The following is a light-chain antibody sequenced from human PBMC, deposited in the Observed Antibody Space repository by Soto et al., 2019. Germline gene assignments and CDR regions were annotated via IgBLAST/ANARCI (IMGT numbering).Light chain of an antibody. V-gene: IGKV1-39*01. CDR3: QQSYSIPLT. J-gene: IGKJ5*01. CDR1: QSISSY. CDR2: AAS. Sequence: DIQMPQSPSSLSASVGDRVTITCRASQSISSYLNWYQQKPGKAPKLLIYAASSLQSGVPSRFSGSGSGTEFTLTISSLQPEEFATYYCQQSYSIPLTVGQGTRLEIK.